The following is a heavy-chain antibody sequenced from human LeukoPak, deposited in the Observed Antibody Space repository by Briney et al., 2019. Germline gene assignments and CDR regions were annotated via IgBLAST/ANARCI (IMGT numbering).Heavy chain of an antibody. J-gene: IGHJ4*02. CDR1: GFTFSSYG. V-gene: IGHV3-23*01. CDR2: ISGSGGST. D-gene: IGHD3-9*01. Sequence: GGSLRLSRAASGFTFSSYGMSWVRQAPGKGLEWVSAISGSGGSTYYADSVKGRFTISRDNSKNTLYLQVDSLRAEDTAVYYCAKGGARYFDWLAIDYWGQGTLVTVSS. CDR3: AKGGARYFDWLAIDY.